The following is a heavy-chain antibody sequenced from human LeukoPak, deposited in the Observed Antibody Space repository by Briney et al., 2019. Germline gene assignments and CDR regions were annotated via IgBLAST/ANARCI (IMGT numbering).Heavy chain of an antibody. CDR3: AREAAVGYCSSTSCSTLDY. D-gene: IGHD2-2*02. CDR2: INSDGSST. V-gene: IGHV3-74*01. CDR1: GFTFSSYW. J-gene: IGHJ4*02. Sequence: GGSLRLSCAASGFTFSSYWMHWVRPAPGKGLVWVSRINSDGSSTSYADSVKGRFTISRDNAKNTLYLQMNSLRAEDTAVYYCAREAAVGYCSSTSCSTLDYWGQGTLVTVSS.